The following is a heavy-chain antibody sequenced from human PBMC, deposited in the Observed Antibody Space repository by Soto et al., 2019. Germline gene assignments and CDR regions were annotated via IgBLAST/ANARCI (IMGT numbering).Heavy chain of an antibody. CDR2: IYYSGTT. Sequence: SETLSLTCAVYGGSFSGYYWSWIRQPPGKGLEWIGYIYYSGTTNYNPSLKSRVTISVDTSKNQLSLKLSSVTAADTAVYYCARVPDRWGQGTLVTVSS. V-gene: IGHV4-34*11. D-gene: IGHD2-2*01. CDR3: ARVPDR. J-gene: IGHJ5*02. CDR1: GGSFSGYY.